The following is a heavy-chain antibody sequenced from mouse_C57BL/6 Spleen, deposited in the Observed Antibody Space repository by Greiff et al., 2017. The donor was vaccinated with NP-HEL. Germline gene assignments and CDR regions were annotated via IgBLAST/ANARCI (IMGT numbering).Heavy chain of an antibody. CDR1: GYTFTSYW. CDR3: AREDSSGYPFAY. J-gene: IGHJ3*01. CDR2: IDPSDSET. Sequence: QVQLQQPGAELVRPGSSVKLSCKASGYTFTSYWMHWVKQRPIQGLEWIGNIDPSDSETHYNQKFKDKATLTVDKSSSTAYMQLSSLTSEDSAVYYCAREDSSGYPFAYWGQGTLVTVSA. D-gene: IGHD3-2*02. V-gene: IGHV1-52*01.